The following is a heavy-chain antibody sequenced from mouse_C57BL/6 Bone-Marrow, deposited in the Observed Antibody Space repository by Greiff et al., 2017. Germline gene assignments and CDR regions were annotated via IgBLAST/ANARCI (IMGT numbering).Heavy chain of an antibody. CDR3: ARGGYDYDRTWFAY. CDR1: GYTFTSYW. Sequence: VQLQQSGAELVRPGSSVKLSCKASGYTFTSYWMHWVKQRPIQGLEWIGNIDPSDSETHYNQKFKDKATLTVDKSSSTAYMQLSSLTSEDSAVYYCARGGYDYDRTWFAYWGQGTLVTVSA. V-gene: IGHV1-52*01. J-gene: IGHJ3*01. CDR2: IDPSDSET. D-gene: IGHD2-4*01.